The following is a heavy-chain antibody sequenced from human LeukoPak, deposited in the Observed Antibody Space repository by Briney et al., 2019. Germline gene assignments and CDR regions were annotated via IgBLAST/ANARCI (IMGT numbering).Heavy chain of an antibody. J-gene: IGHJ5*02. CDR2: IYYSGST. Sequence: SETLSLTCTFSGGSIRDDYWSWIRQPPGKGLEWIGNIYYSGSTKYNPSLKSRVTISIDTSRNQFSLKLTSVTAADTAVYYCARVPHCSSNRCQAWFDPWGQGTLVTVSS. CDR3: ARVPHCSSNRCQAWFDP. CDR1: GGSIRDDY. V-gene: IGHV4-59*01. D-gene: IGHD2-2*01.